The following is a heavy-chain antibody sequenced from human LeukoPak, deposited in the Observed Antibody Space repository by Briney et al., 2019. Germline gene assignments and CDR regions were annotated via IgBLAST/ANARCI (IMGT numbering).Heavy chain of an antibody. CDR3: ARERVDSSGYSLGY. J-gene: IGHJ4*02. V-gene: IGHV3-30*04. D-gene: IGHD3-22*01. CDR2: ISYDGSNK. Sequence: PGGPLRLSCAASGFTFSSYAMHWVRQAPGKGLEWVAVISYDGSNKYYADSVKGRFTISRDNSKNTLYLQMNSLRAEDTAVYYCARERVDSSGYSLGYWGQGTLVTVSS. CDR1: GFTFSSYA.